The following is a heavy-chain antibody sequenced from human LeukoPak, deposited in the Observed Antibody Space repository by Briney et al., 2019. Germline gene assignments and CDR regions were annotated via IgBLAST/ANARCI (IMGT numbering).Heavy chain of an antibody. CDR2: IYSGSTT. Sequence: PGGSLRLSCAASGFTVSSNYMSWVRQAPGKGLEWVSVIYSGSTTYYADSVKGRFTISRDNSKNTLYLQMSSLRAEDTAVYYCARLTVTYYFDYWGQGTLVTVSS. D-gene: IGHD4-17*01. J-gene: IGHJ4*02. CDR3: ARLTVTYYFDY. V-gene: IGHV3-53*01. CDR1: GFTVSSNY.